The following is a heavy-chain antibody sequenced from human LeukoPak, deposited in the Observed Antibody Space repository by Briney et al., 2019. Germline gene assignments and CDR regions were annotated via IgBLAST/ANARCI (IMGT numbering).Heavy chain of an antibody. CDR2: IYTSGST. V-gene: IGHV4-61*02. Sequence: SETLSLTCTVSGGSISSGSYYWSWIRQPAGKGLEWIGRIYTSGSTNYNPSLKSRVTISVDTSKNQFSLKLSSVTAADTAVYYCARGVSSWYAYYFDYWGQGTLVTVSS. CDR3: ARGVSSWYAYYFDY. D-gene: IGHD6-13*01. J-gene: IGHJ4*02. CDR1: GGSISSGSYY.